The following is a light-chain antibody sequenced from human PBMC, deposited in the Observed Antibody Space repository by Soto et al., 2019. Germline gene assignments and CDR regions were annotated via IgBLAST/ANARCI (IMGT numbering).Light chain of an antibody. CDR3: QQYNNWPLS. V-gene: IGKV3-11*01. CDR2: DAS. J-gene: IGKJ4*01. CDR1: QSISSY. Sequence: IVLTQSQATLALSPGRSATLSYRASQSISSYLAWYQQEPGQAPRLLIYDASNRATGIPDRFSGSGSGTGFTLTFSCRQSEDFAVYYCQQYNNWPLSFGGGAKVDI.